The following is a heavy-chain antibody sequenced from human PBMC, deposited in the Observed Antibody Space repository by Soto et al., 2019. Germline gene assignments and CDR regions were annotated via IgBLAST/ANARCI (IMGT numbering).Heavy chain of an antibody. Sequence: GGSLRLSCAASGFTVSSNYMSWVRQAPGRGLEWVSVIYSGGSTYYADSVKGRFTISRDNSKNTLYLQMNSLRAEDTAVYYCARDLTGTTGNDYWGQGTLVTVS. J-gene: IGHJ4*02. CDR2: IYSGGST. V-gene: IGHV3-53*01. CDR3: ARDLTGTTGNDY. CDR1: GFTVSSNY. D-gene: IGHD1-1*01.